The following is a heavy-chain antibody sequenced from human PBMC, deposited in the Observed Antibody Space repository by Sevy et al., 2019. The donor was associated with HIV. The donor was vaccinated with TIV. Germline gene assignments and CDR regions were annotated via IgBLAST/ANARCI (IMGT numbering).Heavy chain of an antibody. D-gene: IGHD6-13*01. V-gene: IGHV3-33*01. CDR2: IWYDGSNK. J-gene: IGHJ6*02. CDR1: GFTFSSYG. Sequence: GGSLRLSCAASGFTFSSYGMHWVRHAPGKGLEWVAVIWYDGSNKYYADSVKGRFTISRDNSKNTLYLQMNSLRAEDTAVYYCARGNRMVIAAAGTTPYYYYGMDVWGQGTTVTVSS. CDR3: ARGNRMVIAAAGTTPYYYYGMDV.